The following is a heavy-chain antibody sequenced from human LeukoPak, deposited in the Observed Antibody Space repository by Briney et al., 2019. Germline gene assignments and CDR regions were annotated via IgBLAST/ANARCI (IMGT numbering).Heavy chain of an antibody. CDR3: ARDDIVVVPAGFDY. CDR2: IYHSGST. CDR1: GYSISSGYY. J-gene: IGHJ4*02. V-gene: IGHV4-38-2*02. D-gene: IGHD2-2*01. Sequence: SETLSLTCTVSGYSISSGYYWGWIRQPPGKGLEWIGSIYHSGSTYYNPSLKSRVTISVDTSKNQFSLKLSSVTAADTAVYYCARDDIVVVPAGFDYWGQGTLVTVSS.